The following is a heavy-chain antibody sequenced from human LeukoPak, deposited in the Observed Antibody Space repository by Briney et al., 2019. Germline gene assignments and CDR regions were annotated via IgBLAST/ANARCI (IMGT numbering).Heavy chain of an antibody. CDR1: GGXFSSYA. CDR3: ARDLYGDYGDYYGMDV. V-gene: IGHV1-69*04. Sequence: GSSVKVSCKASGGXFSSYAISWVRQAPGQGLEWMGRIIPILGIANYAQKFQGKVTITADKSTSTAYMELSSLRSEDTAVYYCARDLYGDYGDYYGMDVWGQGTTVTVSS. CDR2: IIPILGIA. D-gene: IGHD4-17*01. J-gene: IGHJ6*02.